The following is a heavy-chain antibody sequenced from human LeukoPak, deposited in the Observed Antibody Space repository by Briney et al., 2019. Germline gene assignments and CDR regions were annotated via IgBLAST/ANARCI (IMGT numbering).Heavy chain of an antibody. CDR3: ASAGLTYGSGSYFAY. CDR1: GFTFSSYG. J-gene: IGHJ4*02. V-gene: IGHV3-20*04. Sequence: GGSLRLSCAAPGFTFSSYGMHWVRQAPGKGLEWVSGINWNGGSTGYADSVKGRFTIPRDNAKNSLYLQMNSLRAEDTALYYCASAGLTYGSGSYFAYWGQGTLVTVSS. CDR2: INWNGGST. D-gene: IGHD3-10*01.